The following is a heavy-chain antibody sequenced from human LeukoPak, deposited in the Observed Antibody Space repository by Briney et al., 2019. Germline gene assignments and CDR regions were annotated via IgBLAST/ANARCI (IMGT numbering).Heavy chain of an antibody. J-gene: IGHJ3*02. CDR2: IYTSGST. Sequence: SETLSLTXTVSGGSISSYYWSWIRQPAGKGLEWIGRIYTSGSTNYNPSLKSRVTMSVDTSKNQFSLKLSSVTAADTAVYYCARDTWPKLGYCSGGSCLDAFDIWGQGTMVTVSS. CDR1: GGSISSYY. D-gene: IGHD2-15*01. V-gene: IGHV4-4*07. CDR3: ARDTWPKLGYCSGGSCLDAFDI.